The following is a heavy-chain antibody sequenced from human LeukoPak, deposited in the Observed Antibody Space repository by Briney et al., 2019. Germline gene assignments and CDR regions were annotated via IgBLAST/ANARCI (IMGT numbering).Heavy chain of an antibody. J-gene: IGHJ4*02. Sequence: GGSLRLSCVASGFTFSSYSMNWVRQAPGKGLEWVSSISSSSSYIYYADSVKGRFTISRDNARNSLYLQMNSLRAEDTAVYYCARQDWLGDRYYFDSWGQGTLVTVSS. CDR1: GFTFSSYS. CDR2: ISSSSSYI. V-gene: IGHV3-21*01. CDR3: ARQDWLGDRYYFDS. D-gene: IGHD3-9*01.